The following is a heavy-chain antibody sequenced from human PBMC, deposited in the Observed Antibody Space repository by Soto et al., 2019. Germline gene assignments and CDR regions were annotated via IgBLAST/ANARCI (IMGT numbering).Heavy chain of an antibody. V-gene: IGHV1-3*01. D-gene: IGHD2-21*02. CDR3: AREGTHIVVVTANYYYYYGMDV. J-gene: IGHJ6*04. CDR1: GYTFTSYA. CDR2: INAGNGNT. Sequence: ASVKVSCKASGYTFTSYAMHWVRQAPGQRLEWMGWINAGNGNTKYSQKFQGRVTITRDTSASTAYMELSSLRSEDTAVYYCAREGTHIVVVTANYYYYYGMDVWGEGTTGTVSS.